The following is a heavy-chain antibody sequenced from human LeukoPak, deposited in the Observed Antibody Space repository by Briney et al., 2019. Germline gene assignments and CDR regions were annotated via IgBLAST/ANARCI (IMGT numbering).Heavy chain of an antibody. CDR2: IYSAGST. CDR3: AREPSGTYLLDY. D-gene: IGHD1-26*01. Sequence: PGGSLRLSCAASGFTVSSNYMSWVRQAPGKGLEWVSVIYSAGSTYYADSAKGRFTISRDNSKNTLYLQMNSLRAEDTAVYYCAREPSGTYLLDYWGQGTLVTVSS. V-gene: IGHV3-66*02. J-gene: IGHJ4*02. CDR1: GFTVSSNY.